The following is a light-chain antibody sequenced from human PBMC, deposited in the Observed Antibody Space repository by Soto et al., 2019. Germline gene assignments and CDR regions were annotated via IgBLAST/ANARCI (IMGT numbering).Light chain of an antibody. V-gene: IGLV2-14*01. CDR2: EVS. CDR1: SSDIRIYNY. CDR3: CSYTSSTNYV. J-gene: IGLJ1*01. Sequence: QSVLTQPASVSGSPGQSITVSCTGTSSDIRIYNYVSWYQQHPGKAPKLIIYEVSNRPSGISNRFSGAKSGNTASLTISGLQVEDEADYYCCSYTSSTNYVFGAGTKLTVL.